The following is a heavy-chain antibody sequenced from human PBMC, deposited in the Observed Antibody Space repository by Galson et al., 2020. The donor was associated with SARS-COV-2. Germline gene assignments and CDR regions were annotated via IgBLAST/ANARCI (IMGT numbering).Heavy chain of an antibody. CDR1: GGSISSGSYY. D-gene: IGHD3-22*01. Sequence: SETLSLTCTVSGGSISSGSYYWSWLRPPDGQGLEWLGRIHTTGSTNYNPSLKSRVTISVDTSKNQFSLSQSSVTAAHTAVYYCARSHDTSGNAFDIWGQGTMVTVSS. J-gene: IGHJ3*02. CDR3: ARSHDTSGNAFDI. CDR2: IHTTGST. V-gene: IGHV4-61*02.